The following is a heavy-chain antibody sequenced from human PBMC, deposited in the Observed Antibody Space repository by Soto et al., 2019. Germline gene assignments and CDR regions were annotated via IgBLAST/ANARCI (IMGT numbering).Heavy chain of an antibody. J-gene: IGHJ6*02. V-gene: IGHV1-69*13. CDR2: IIPIFGTA. CDR3: ASWRSGYCSGGSCYVAVYYYGMDV. CDR1: GGTFSSYA. Sequence: GASVKVSCKASGGTFSSYAISWVRQAPGQGLEWMGGIIPIFGTANYAQKFQGRVTITADESTSTAYMELSSLRSEDTAVYYCASWRSGYCSGGSCYVAVYYYGMDVWGQGTTVTVSS. D-gene: IGHD2-15*01.